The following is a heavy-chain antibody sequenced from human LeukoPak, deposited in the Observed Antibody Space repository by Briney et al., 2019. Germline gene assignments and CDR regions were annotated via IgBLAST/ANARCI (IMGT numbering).Heavy chain of an antibody. CDR1: GYTFTGFY. Sequence: ASVKVSCKASGYTFTGFYMHWVRQAPVQGLEWLGWINPDSGGTHYAQKFQGRVTMTRDTSISTAYMELSRLRSDDTAVYYCASGDSSSCDYWGQGTLVTVSS. V-gene: IGHV1-2*02. D-gene: IGHD6-13*01. CDR3: ASGDSSSCDY. CDR2: INPDSGGT. J-gene: IGHJ4*02.